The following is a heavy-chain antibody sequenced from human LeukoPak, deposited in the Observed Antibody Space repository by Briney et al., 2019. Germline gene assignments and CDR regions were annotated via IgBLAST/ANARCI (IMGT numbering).Heavy chain of an antibody. J-gene: IGHJ4*02. D-gene: IGHD6-19*01. CDR1: GFTFSTYA. CDR3: AGQWLIKRTTYYFDF. CDR2: ISSDGTTK. V-gene: IGHV3-30-3*01. Sequence: GGSLRLSCAASGFTFSTYAMHWVRQAPGKGLEWVAIISSDGTTKSYTDSVKGRFTVSRDNSKNTLSLQMNSLRPEGTAVYYCAGQWLIKRTTYYFDFWGQGTLVTVSS.